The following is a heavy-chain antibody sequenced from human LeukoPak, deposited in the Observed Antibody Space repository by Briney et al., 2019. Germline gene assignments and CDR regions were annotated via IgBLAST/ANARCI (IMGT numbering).Heavy chain of an antibody. CDR3: ARRGSWSYYYAMDV. CDR2: IRHSGST. CDR1: GGSFNDYY. D-gene: IGHD6-13*01. V-gene: IGHV4-34*01. Sequence: SETLSLTCDVPGGSFNDYYWSWIRQPPGKGLEWIGEIRHSGSTNYNPSLKSRVTMSVDTSKNQFSLKLSSVTAADTAVYYCARRGSWSYYYAMDVWGQGTTVAVSS. J-gene: IGHJ6*02.